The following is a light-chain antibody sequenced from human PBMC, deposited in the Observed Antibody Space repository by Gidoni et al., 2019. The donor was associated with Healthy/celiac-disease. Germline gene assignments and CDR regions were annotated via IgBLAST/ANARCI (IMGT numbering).Light chain of an antibody. CDR3: QQYDNLLCT. CDR1: QDISNY. Sequence: DIQMTQPPSSLSASVGDRVTITCQASQDISNYLNWYQQKPGKAPKLLIYDASNLETGVPSRFSGSGSGTDFTFTISSLQPEDIATYYCQQYDNLLCTFGPGTKVDIK. CDR2: DAS. J-gene: IGKJ3*01. V-gene: IGKV1-33*01.